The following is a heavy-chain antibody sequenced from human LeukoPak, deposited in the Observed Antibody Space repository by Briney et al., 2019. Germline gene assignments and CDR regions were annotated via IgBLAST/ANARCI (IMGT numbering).Heavy chain of an antibody. Sequence: PGGSLRLSCAASGFTFSSYSMNWVRQAPGKGLEWVSSISSSSSYIYYADSVKGRFTISRDNAKNSLYLQMNSLRAEDTAVYYCARGQALKEVRGVIAGNWGQGTLVTVSS. D-gene: IGHD3-10*01. V-gene: IGHV3-21*01. J-gene: IGHJ4*02. CDR2: ISSSSSYI. CDR1: GFTFSSYS. CDR3: ARGQALKEVRGVIAGN.